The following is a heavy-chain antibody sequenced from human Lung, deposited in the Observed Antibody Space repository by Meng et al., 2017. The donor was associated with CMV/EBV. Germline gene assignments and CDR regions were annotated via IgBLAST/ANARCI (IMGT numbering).Heavy chain of an antibody. V-gene: IGHV3-21*04. J-gene: IGHJ4*02. CDR2: ISSSSSFI. CDR1: GFTFSVYS. CDR3: ARRMIYGGNSFDS. Sequence: GGSLRLSCAASGFTFSVYSMIWVRQAPGKGLEWVSTISSSSSFISYVDSVKGRFTISRDNAENSLYLHMNGLRAEDTAVYFCARRMIYGGNSFDSWGQGTLVTVSS. D-gene: IGHD4-23*01.